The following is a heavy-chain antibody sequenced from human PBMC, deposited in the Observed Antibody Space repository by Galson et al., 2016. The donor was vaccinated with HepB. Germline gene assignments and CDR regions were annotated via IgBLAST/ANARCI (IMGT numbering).Heavy chain of an antibody. Sequence: SLRLSCAASGFSISSYVMSWVRQAPGKGLEWVSGNSASGDGTYYTDSVKGRFTISRDNSKNTLYLQMNSLRVEDTAVYYCAREAITISGVVIPYYFDLWGREPWSPSPQ. CDR1: GFSISSYV. D-gene: IGHD3-3*01. CDR2: NSASGDGT. V-gene: IGHV3-23*01. J-gene: IGHJ4*02. CDR3: AREAITISGVVIPYYFDL.